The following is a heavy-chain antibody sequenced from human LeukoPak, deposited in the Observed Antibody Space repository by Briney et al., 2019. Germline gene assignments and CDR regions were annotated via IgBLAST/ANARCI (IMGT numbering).Heavy chain of an antibody. CDR2: IYTSGST. V-gene: IGHV4-61*02. J-gene: IGHJ3*02. Sequence: PSETLSLTCTVSGGSISSGDYYWSWIRQPAGKGLEWIGRIYTSGSTNYNPSLKSRVTISVDTSKNQFSLKLSSVTAADTAVYYCARGRPFDIWGQGTMVTVSS. CDR1: GGSISSGDYY. CDR3: ARGRPFDI.